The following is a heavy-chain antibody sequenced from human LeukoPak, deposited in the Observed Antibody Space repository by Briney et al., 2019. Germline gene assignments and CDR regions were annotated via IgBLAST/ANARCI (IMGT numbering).Heavy chain of an antibody. CDR3: ARIGYSDPNFDY. J-gene: IGHJ4*02. CDR1: GFTFSSYT. CDR2: LRNKADRSTA. D-gene: IGHD5-18*01. Sequence: GGSLRLSCAASGFTFSSYTMNWVRQAPGKGLEWVGRLRNKADRSTAEYAASVKGRFTISRDDSGNSLYLQMNSLKTEDTAVYYCARIGYSDPNFDYWGQGTLVTVSS. V-gene: IGHV3-72*01.